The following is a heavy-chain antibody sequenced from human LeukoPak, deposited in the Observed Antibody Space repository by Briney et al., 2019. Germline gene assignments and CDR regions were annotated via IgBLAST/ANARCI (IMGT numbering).Heavy chain of an antibody. CDR3: ARDRVGDTYGYYYGMDV. CDR2: SNPSGGST. CDR1: EYTFTSYY. V-gene: IGHV1-46*01. J-gene: IGHJ6*02. Sequence: GASVKVSCKASEYTFTSYYMHCVRQAPGQGPEWMGVSNPSGGSTSYAQKFQGRVTMTTDTSTSTVYMELSSLRSEDTAVYYCARDRVGDTYGYYYGMDVWGQGTTVTVSS. D-gene: IGHD5-18*01.